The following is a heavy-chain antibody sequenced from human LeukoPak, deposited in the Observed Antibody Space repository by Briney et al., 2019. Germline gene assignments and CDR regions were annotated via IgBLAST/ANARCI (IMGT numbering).Heavy chain of an antibody. J-gene: IGHJ2*01. D-gene: IGHD1-26*01. CDR2: ICTSGST. CDR3: ARDADTGNYYRYWYFDL. V-gene: IGHV4-4*07. Sequence: SETLSLTCTVSGGSISSYYWSWIRQPAGKGLEWIGRICTSGSTNYNPSLKSRVTMSVDTSKNQFSLKLRSVTAADTAVYYCARDADTGNYYRYWYFDLWGRGTLVTVSS. CDR1: GGSISSYY.